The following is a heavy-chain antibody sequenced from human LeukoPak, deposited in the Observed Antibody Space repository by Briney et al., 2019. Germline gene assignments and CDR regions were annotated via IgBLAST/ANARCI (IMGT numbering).Heavy chain of an antibody. Sequence: PGGSLRLSCAASGFIFSSYAMHWVRQAPGKGLEWVAFIRYDGSNKYYADSVKGRFTISRGNSKNTLYLQMNSLRAEDTAVYYCAKVIPPERKYYDFWSGPKYYFDYWGQGTLVTVSS. D-gene: IGHD3-3*01. CDR2: IRYDGSNK. CDR1: GFIFSSYA. CDR3: AKVIPPERKYYDFWSGPKYYFDY. V-gene: IGHV3-30*02. J-gene: IGHJ4*02.